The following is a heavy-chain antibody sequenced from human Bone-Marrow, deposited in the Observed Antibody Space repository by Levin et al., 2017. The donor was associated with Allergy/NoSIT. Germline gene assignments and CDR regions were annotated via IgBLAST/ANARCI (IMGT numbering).Heavy chain of an antibody. CDR2: ISPSDSNT. D-gene: IGHD2-21*01. J-gene: IGHJ4*02. CDR3: AADVAIVSACGTGTLIINARDANTQHSPCIHGHQTLPADKSIKIGYLQWSRLNAAHTARYYCPPEVDIVAY. V-gene: IGHV5-51*01. CDR1: GYTFTKDW. Sequence: GGSLRLSCKVSGYTFTKDWIGWVRQMPGKGLDWLGSISPSDSNTRYSTSFQGQVTISPDNSIRTAYLQWSSLKASATAMSSFAADVAIVSACGTGTLIINARDANTQHSPCIHGHQTLPADKSIKIGYLQWSRLNAAHTARYYCPPEVDIVAYWGQGTLVTVSS.